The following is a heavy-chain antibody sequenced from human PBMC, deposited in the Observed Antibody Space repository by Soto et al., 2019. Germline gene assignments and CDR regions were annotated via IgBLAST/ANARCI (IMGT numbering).Heavy chain of an antibody. V-gene: IGHV3-11*01. CDR1: GFTFTDYY. CDR2: ISQRGEVL. Sequence: GGSLRLSCVASGFTFTDYYMTWIRQAPGKGLEWVSYISQRGEVLDYADSVKGRFTISRDNAKNSLYLQMNSLIDEDTAVYYCARESWYTYRSWGQGTLVTVSS. CDR3: ARESWYTYRS. J-gene: IGHJ5*02. D-gene: IGHD6-13*01.